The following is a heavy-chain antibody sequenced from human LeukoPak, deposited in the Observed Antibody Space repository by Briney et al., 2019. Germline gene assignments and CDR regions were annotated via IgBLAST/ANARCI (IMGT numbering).Heavy chain of an antibody. CDR2: ISGGSDGT. CDR3: AKGSSGYIYGDY. Sequence: GGSLRLSCAASGFTVSSNFLSWVRQAPGMGLEWVSGISGGSDGTYYADSVKGRFTISRDNSKNTLYLQMNSLRAEDTAIYYCAKGSSGYIYGDYWGQGTLVTVSS. J-gene: IGHJ4*02. CDR1: GFTVSSNF. V-gene: IGHV3-23*01. D-gene: IGHD5-18*01.